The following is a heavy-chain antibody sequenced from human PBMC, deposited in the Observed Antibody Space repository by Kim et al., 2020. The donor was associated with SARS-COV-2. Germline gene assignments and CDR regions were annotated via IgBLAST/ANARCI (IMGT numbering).Heavy chain of an antibody. V-gene: IGHV3-43D*03. Sequence: YADSVKGRLTISRDNSKNSLYLQMNSLRAEDTALYYCAKDIGDSSGYFDYWGQGTLVTVSS. J-gene: IGHJ4*02. CDR3: AKDIGDSSGYFDY. D-gene: IGHD3-22*01.